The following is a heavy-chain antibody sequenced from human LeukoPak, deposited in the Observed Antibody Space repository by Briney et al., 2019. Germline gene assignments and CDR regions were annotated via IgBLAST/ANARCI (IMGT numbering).Heavy chain of an antibody. Sequence: GRSLRLSCAASGFTFSSYAMHWVRQAPGKGLEWVAVISYDGSNKYYADSVKGRFTISRDNSKNTLYLQMNSLRAEDTAVYYCARDRNWNYDYWGQGTLVTVSS. CDR3: ARDRNWNYDY. V-gene: IGHV3-30*04. J-gene: IGHJ4*02. CDR1: GFTFSSYA. CDR2: ISYDGSNK. D-gene: IGHD1-7*01.